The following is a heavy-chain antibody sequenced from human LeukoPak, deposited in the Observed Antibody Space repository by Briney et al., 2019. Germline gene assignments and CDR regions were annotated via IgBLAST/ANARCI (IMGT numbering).Heavy chain of an antibody. V-gene: IGHV1-69*13. CDR3: AREYGSPHPGAFDI. CDR1: GGTFSSYA. J-gene: IGHJ3*02. CDR2: IIPIFGTA. Sequence: SVKVSCKASGGTFSSYAISWVRQAPGQGLGWMGGIIPIFGTANYAQKFQGRVTITADESTSTANMELSSLRSEDTAVYYCAREYGSPHPGAFDIWGQGTMVTVSS. D-gene: IGHD1-26*01.